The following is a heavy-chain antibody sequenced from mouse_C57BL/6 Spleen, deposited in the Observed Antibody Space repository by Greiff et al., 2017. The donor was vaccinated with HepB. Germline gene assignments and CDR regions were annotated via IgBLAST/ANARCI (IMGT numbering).Heavy chain of an antibody. CDR1: GYTFTSYW. Sequence: QVHVKQPGAELVKPGASVKMSCKASGYTFTSYWITWVKQRPGQGLEWIGDIYPGSGSTNYNEKFKSKATLTVDTSSSTAYMQLSSLTSEDSAVYYCARCYYGYDYAMDYWGQGTSVTVSS. V-gene: IGHV1-55*01. J-gene: IGHJ4*01. CDR3: ARCYYGYDYAMDY. CDR2: IYPGSGST. D-gene: IGHD2-2*01.